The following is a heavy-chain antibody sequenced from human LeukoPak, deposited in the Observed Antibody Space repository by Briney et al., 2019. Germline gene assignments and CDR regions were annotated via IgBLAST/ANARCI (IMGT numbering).Heavy chain of an antibody. CDR3: AKGDDYSNYFDY. CDR1: GFTFSSYG. J-gene: IGHJ4*02. D-gene: IGHD4-11*01. Sequence: QPGRSLRLSCSASGFTFSSYGMHWVRQAPGKGLEWVAVIWYGGSNKYYADPVKGRFTIPRDNSKNTLYLQMNSLRAEDTAVYYCAKGDDYSNYFDYWGQGTLVTVSS. CDR2: IWYGGSNK. V-gene: IGHV3-33*06.